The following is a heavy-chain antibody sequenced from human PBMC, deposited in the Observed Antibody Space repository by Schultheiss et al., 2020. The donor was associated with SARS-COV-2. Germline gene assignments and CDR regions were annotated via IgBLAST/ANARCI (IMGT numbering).Heavy chain of an antibody. CDR1: GFTFSSYG. Sequence: GESLKISCAASGFTFSSYGMNWVRQAPGKGLEWVSSISSSSSYIYYADSVKGRFPITRDNAKNSLYLQMNSLKAEDTAVYYVARSWLGRWLQSRTRREYYCDYWGQGTRGTFSS. V-gene: IGHV3-21*01. J-gene: IGHJ4*02. CDR2: ISSSSSYI. D-gene: IGHD5-24*01. CDR3: ARSWLGRWLQSRTRREYYCDY.